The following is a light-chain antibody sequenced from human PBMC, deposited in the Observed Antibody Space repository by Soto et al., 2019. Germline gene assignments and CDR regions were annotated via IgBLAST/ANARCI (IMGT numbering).Light chain of an antibody. CDR3: SSYTTSYTQV. CDR1: SIDVAYFNY. Sequence: QSALTQPASVSGSPGQSITISCTGTSIDVAYFNYVSWYQHHPGKAPKLIIYEVSNRPSGVSNRFSGSKSGNTASLTISGLQAEDEADYYCSSYTTSYTQVFGGGTKLTVL. CDR2: EVS. J-gene: IGLJ3*02. V-gene: IGLV2-14*01.